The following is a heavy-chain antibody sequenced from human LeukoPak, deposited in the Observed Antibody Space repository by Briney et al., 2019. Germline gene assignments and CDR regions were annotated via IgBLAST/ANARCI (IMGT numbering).Heavy chain of an antibody. CDR1: GGSISSYY. CDR2: IYYSGST. CDR3: ARAVKYYYDRSDEYFDY. J-gene: IGHJ4*02. V-gene: IGHV4-59*01. D-gene: IGHD3-22*01. Sequence: PSETLSLACTVSGGSISSYYWSWIRQPPGKGLEWIGYIYYSGSTNYNPSPKSRVTISVDTSKNQFSLKLRSVTAADTAVYYCARAVKYYYDRSDEYFDYWGQGTLVTVSS.